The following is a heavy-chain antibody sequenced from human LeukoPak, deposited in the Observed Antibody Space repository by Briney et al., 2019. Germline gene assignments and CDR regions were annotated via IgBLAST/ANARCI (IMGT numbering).Heavy chain of an antibody. CDR3: ARDGTLFGFDP. CDR1: GFTFSRYG. D-gene: IGHD1-1*01. CDR2: IWFDGSNE. V-gene: IGHV3-33*01. Sequence: GGSLRLSCVASGFTFSRYGMHWVRQAPGKGLEWVALIWFDGSNEYYADSVKGRFTISRDNSKNTLYLQMNSLRTEDTALYYCARDGTLFGFDPWGQGTLVTVSS. J-gene: IGHJ5*02.